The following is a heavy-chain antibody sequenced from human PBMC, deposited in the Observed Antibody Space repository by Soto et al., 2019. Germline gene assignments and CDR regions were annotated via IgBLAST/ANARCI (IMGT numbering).Heavy chain of an antibody. CDR3: AGDPVLTVVPQDGMAV. CDR1: GGTFSSYT. CDR2: IIPILGIA. J-gene: IGHJ6*02. Sequence: QVQLVQSGAEVKKPGSSVKVSCKASGGTFSSYTISWVRQAPGQGLEWMGRIIPILGIANYAQKFQGRVTITADKSTSTAYMELSSLRSEDTAVYYCAGDPVLTVVPQDGMAVWGQGTTVTVSS. V-gene: IGHV1-69*08. D-gene: IGHD2-15*01.